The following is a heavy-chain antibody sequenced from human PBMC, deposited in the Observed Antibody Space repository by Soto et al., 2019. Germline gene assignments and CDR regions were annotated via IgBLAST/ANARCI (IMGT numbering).Heavy chain of an antibody. V-gene: IGHV4-31*03. Sequence: SETLSLTCTVSGGSISSGGYYWSWIRQHPGKGLEWIGYIYYSGSTYYNPSLKSRVTISVDTSKNQFSLKLSSVTAADTAVYYCARAGYDILTGYSLNIDYWGQGTLVTVSS. CDR1: GGSISSGGYY. D-gene: IGHD3-9*01. CDR3: ARAGYDILTGYSLNIDY. CDR2: IYYSGST. J-gene: IGHJ4*02.